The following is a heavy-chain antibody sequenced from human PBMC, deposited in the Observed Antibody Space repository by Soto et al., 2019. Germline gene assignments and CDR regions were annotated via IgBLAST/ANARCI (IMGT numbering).Heavy chain of an antibody. CDR1: GFFLSNNW. Sequence: QVQLVESGGGWVKPGESLRLSCIGSGFFLSNNWMTWIRQAPGKGLEWVSYISASGDYTIYADSLKGRFTISRDNARNSLWLQINSLTAEATAVYYCARSSGWRQVGVYNYGLDVWGQGTTVIVSS. CDR3: ARSSGWRQVGVYNYGLDV. J-gene: IGHJ6*02. D-gene: IGHD2-8*01. CDR2: ISASGDYT. V-gene: IGHV3-11*06.